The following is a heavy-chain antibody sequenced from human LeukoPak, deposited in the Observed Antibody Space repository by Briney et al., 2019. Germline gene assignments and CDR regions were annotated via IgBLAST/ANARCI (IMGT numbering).Heavy chain of an antibody. J-gene: IGHJ4*02. CDR1: GFTFSSYS. CDR2: ISSSSSHI. CDR3: ARDRWGSSRGIAPDY. Sequence: GGSLRLSCAASGFTFSSYSMNWVRQAPGKGLEWVSSISSSSSHIYYADSVKGQFTISRDNAKNSLYLQMNSLRAEDTAIYYCARDRWGSSRGIAPDYWGQGTLVTVSS. D-gene: IGHD3-16*02. V-gene: IGHV3-21*01.